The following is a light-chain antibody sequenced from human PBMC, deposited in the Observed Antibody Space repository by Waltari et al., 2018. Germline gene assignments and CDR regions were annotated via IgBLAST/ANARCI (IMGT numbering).Light chain of an antibody. CDR2: KAS. V-gene: IGKV1-5*03. CDR3: QQYNYY. J-gene: IGKJ3*01. Sequence: DIQMTQSPSTLSASVGDRVTITCRASQNINTWLAWYQQKPGKAPKLLIYKASTLESGVPSRCSCSGSGTEFTLTISSLQPDDFATYYCQQYNYYFGPGTKVDIK. CDR1: QNINTW.